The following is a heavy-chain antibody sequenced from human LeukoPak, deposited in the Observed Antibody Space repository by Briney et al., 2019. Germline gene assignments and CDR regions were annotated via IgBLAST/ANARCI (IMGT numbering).Heavy chain of an antibody. CDR1: GFTFNIFG. D-gene: IGHD6-6*01. J-gene: IGHJ3*02. CDR2: ISGSGGST. Sequence: PGGSLRLSCAASGFTFNIFGMSWVRQAPGKGLEWVSAISGSGGSTYYADSVKGRFTISRDNSKNTLYLQMNSLRAEDTAVYYCAKDLSPDEYSSSSDAFDIWGQGTMVTVSS. CDR3: AKDLSPDEYSSSSDAFDI. V-gene: IGHV3-23*01.